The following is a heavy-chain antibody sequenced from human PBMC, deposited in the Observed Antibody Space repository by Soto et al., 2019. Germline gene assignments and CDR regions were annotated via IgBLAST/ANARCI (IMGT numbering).Heavy chain of an antibody. CDR3: ARDPPTGSTLDWFDS. Sequence: EVQLVESGEGLVKPGGSLRLSCAASGFSFSSDSMGWVRQAPGKGLEWVSSISSSGSFMNYADSVKGRFTISRDNAKNSLYLQMTSLKDEDTAVYYCARDPPTGSTLDWFDSWGQGTLVTVSS. CDR2: ISSSGSFM. J-gene: IGHJ5*01. CDR1: GFSFSSDS. V-gene: IGHV3-21*01. D-gene: IGHD1-7*01.